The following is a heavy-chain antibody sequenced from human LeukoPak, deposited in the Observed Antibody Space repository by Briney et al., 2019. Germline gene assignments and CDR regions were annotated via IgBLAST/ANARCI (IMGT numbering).Heavy chain of an antibody. CDR2: IYYSGST. V-gene: IGHV4-59*01. D-gene: IGHD6-6*01. CDR1: GGSISSYY. J-gene: IGHJ6*03. CDR3: ARDWGVSARPGYMDV. Sequence: PSETLSLTCTVSGGSISSYYWNWIRQPPGKGLEWIGYIYYSGSTNYNPSLKSRVTISVDTSKNQFSLRLSSVTAADTAVYYCARDWGVSARPGYMDVWGKGTTVTVSS.